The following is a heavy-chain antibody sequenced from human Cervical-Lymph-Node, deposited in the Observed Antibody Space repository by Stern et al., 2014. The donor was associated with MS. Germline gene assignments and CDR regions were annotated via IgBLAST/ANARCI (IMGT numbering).Heavy chain of an antibody. J-gene: IGHJ4*02. CDR2: INHSGSN. V-gene: IGHV4-34*01. CDR1: GGSLSGYY. CDR3: ARGPKYGALVY. D-gene: IGHD2-8*02. Sequence: QVQLQQWGAGLLKPSETLSLTCAVYGGSLSGYYWTWIRQPPGKGLEWIGEINHSGSNNYRQSLKSRVPFSLDTSKNHFSLRLSSVTAADTAVYYCARGPKYGALVYWGLGTLVTVSS.